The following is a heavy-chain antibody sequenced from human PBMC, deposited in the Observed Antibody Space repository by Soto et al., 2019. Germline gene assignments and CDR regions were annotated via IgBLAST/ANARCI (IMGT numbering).Heavy chain of an antibody. J-gene: IGHJ4*02. CDR3: ARGGMVISPTATAFGY. D-gene: IGHD1-1*01. V-gene: IGHV4-4*07. Sequence: PSETLSLTCSVSGGSISPYYWSWIRQPAGKGLEWIGRIYASGSTNYNPSLKSRVTMSVATSKNQFSLKLTSVTAADTATYYCARGGMVISPTATAFGYWGQVTLVTVSS. CDR2: IYASGST. CDR1: GGSISPYY.